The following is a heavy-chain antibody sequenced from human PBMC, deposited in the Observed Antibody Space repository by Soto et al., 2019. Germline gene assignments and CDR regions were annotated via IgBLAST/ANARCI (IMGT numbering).Heavy chain of an antibody. D-gene: IGHD2-8*01. CDR3: ARENFGVIIHDAFEH. CDR2: INHSGST. J-gene: IGHJ3*01. V-gene: IGHV4-34*01. CDR1: GGSFSGYY. Sequence: SETLSLTCAVYGGSFSGYYWSWIRQPPGKGLEWIGEINHSGSTNYNPSLKSRVTISVDTSKNQFSLKVTSVTAADTAVYYCARENFGVIIHDAFEHWGQGTMVTVSS.